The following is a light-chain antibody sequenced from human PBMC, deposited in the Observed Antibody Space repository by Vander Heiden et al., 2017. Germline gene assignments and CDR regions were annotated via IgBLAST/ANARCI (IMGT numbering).Light chain of an antibody. CDR2: DNN. V-gene: IGLV1-51*01. CDR1: NSNIGKNF. J-gene: IGLJ3*02. CDR3: GTWDSSLNAGV. Sequence: QSALTHPPSVSAAPGQKVPISCSGTNSNIGKNFVSWYQQLPGTAPKLLIYDNNKRPSGIPDRFSASKSGASATLDITGLQTGDEADFYCGTWDSSLNAGVFGGGTRLTVL.